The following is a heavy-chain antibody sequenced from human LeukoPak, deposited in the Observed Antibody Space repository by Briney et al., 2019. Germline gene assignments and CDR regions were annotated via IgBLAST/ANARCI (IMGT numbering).Heavy chain of an antibody. D-gene: IGHD3-10*01. CDR2: INHSGST. V-gene: IGHV4-34*01. CDR3: ARGRVTMVRGAHGTQGYYMDV. Sequence: SETLSLTCAVYGGSFGGYYWSWIRQSPGKGLEWIGEINHSGSTKYNPSLKSRVTISVDTSKNQFSLKLSSVTAADTAVYYCARGRVTMVRGAHGTQGYYMDVWGKGTTVTVSS. CDR1: GGSFGGYY. J-gene: IGHJ6*03.